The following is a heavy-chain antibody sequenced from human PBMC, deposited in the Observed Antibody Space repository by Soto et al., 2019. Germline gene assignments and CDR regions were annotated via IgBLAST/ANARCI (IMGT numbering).Heavy chain of an antibody. J-gene: IGHJ4*02. CDR3: ARGNIDCSSTSCDFLGFDY. V-gene: IGHV4-34*01. CDR2: INHSGST. D-gene: IGHD2-2*01. CDR1: GGSFSGYY. Sequence: SETLSLTCAVYGGSFSGYYWSWIRQPPGKGLEWIGEINHSGSTNYNPSLKSRVTISVDTSKNQFSLKLSSVTAADTAVYYCARGNIDCSSTSCDFLGFDYWGQGTLVTVSS.